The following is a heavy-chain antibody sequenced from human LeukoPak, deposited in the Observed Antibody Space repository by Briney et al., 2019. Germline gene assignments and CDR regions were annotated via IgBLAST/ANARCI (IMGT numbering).Heavy chain of an antibody. Sequence: GGSLRLSCAASGFTFRNSWMSWVRQAPGKGLEWVSAISGSGGSTYYADSVKGRFTISRDNSKNTLYLQMNSLRAEDTAVYYCATTLVVVPAANPMGSFDIWGQGTMVTVSS. CDR3: ATTLVVVPAANPMGSFDI. CDR1: GFTFRNSW. CDR2: ISGSGGST. J-gene: IGHJ3*02. D-gene: IGHD2-2*01. V-gene: IGHV3-23*01.